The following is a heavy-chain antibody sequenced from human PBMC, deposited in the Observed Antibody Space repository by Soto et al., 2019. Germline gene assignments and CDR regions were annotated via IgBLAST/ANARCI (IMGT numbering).Heavy chain of an antibody. D-gene: IGHD3-10*01. CDR2: ISYDGNNK. Sequence: GGSLRLSCAASGFTFSNYTIHWVRQAPGKGLEWVAVISYDGNNKYYTDSVKGRFTISRDNSKNTLYLQMNSLRAEDTAVYYCAREGSRGFFGMFAFDSWGHGTMVTVSS. V-gene: IGHV3-30*14. CDR1: GFTFSNYT. CDR3: AREGSRGFFGMFAFDS. J-gene: IGHJ3*02.